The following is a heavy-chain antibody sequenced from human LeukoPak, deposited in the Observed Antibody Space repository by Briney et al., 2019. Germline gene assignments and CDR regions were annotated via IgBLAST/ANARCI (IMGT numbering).Heavy chain of an antibody. CDR2: ISYDGSNK. J-gene: IGHJ4*02. V-gene: IGHV3-30-3*01. D-gene: IGHD3-3*01. CDR1: GFTFSSYA. Sequence: GGSLRLSCAASGFTFSSYAMHWVRQAPGKGLEWVAVISYDGSNKYYADSVKGRFTISRDNSKNTLYLQMNSLRAEDTAVYYCASSLRFLRTRLDYWGQGTLSPSPQ. CDR3: ASSLRFLRTRLDY.